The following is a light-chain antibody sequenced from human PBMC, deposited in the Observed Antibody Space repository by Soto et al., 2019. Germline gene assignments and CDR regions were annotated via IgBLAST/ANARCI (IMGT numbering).Light chain of an antibody. CDR2: GAY. CDR1: ESVNSN. Sequence: EIVMTQSPATLSVSPGERATLSCRASESVNSNLAWYQQKPGQAPRLLIYGAYTRATGIQARFSGSGSGTDFTLTITSLQSDEFAVYYCKLYNDWPITFGQGTRLEIK. J-gene: IGKJ5*01. V-gene: IGKV3-15*01. CDR3: KLYNDWPIT.